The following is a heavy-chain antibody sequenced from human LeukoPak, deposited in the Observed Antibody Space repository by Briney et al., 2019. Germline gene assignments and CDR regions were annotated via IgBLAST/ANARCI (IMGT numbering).Heavy chain of an antibody. V-gene: IGHV3-48*03. D-gene: IGHD4-17*01. CDR3: ARDLGDYGDYTHFDY. CDR1: GFTFSSYE. Sequence: PGGSLRLSCAASGFTFSSYEMNWVRQAPGKGLEWVSYISSSGSTIYYADSGKGRFTISRDNAKNTLYLQMNSLRAEDTAVYYCARDLGDYGDYTHFDYWGQGTLVTVSS. J-gene: IGHJ4*02. CDR2: ISSSGSTI.